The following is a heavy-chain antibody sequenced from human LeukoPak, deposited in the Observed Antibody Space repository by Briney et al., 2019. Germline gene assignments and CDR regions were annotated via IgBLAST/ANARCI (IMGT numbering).Heavy chain of an antibody. V-gene: IGHV3-21*01. J-gene: IGHJ3*02. CDR2: ISSSSSYI. D-gene: IGHD6-13*01. CDR1: GFTFSSYS. Sequence: GGSLRLSCAVSGFTFSSYSVNWVRQAPGKGLEWVSSISSSSSYIYYADSVRGRFTISRDNAKNSLYLQMNSLRAEDTAVYYCARDRASSWRSDAFDIWGQGTMVTVSS. CDR3: ARDRASSWRSDAFDI.